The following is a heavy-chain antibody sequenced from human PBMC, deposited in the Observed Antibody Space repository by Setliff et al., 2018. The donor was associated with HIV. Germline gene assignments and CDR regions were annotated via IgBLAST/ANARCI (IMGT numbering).Heavy chain of an antibody. Sequence: SETLSLTCTVSGGSISSGSYYWSWIRQPPGKGLEWIGSIYYSGSTYYNPSLKSRVTISIDTSKNQFSLKLSSVTAADTAVYYCAANPGTAPGGDFDYWGQGTLVTVSS. V-gene: IGHV4-39*07. J-gene: IGHJ4*02. CDR3: AANPGTAPGGDFDY. D-gene: IGHD6-13*01. CDR2: IYYSGST. CDR1: GGSISSGSYY.